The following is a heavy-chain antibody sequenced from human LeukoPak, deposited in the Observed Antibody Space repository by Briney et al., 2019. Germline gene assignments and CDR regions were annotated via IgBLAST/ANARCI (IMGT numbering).Heavy chain of an antibody. CDR1: GFTISSYW. D-gene: IGHD3-16*02. Sequence: GGSLRLSCAASGFTISSYWMSWVRQAPGKGLEWVANIKQDGSEKYYVDSVKGRFTISRDNAKNSLYLQMNSLRAEDTAVYYCARGSYYFDYWGQGTLVTVSS. CDR2: IKQDGSEK. V-gene: IGHV3-7*01. J-gene: IGHJ4*02. CDR3: ARGSYYFDY.